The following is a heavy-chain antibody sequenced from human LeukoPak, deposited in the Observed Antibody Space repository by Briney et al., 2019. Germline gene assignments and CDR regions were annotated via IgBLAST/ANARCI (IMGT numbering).Heavy chain of an antibody. J-gene: IGHJ4*02. V-gene: IGHV3-7*01. CDR1: GFILSTYW. Sequence: GGSLRLSCVVSGFILSTYWMTWVRQAPGKGLEWVAIIKQDGSEKHYVNSVKGRFTISRDNAKNLVYLQMNSLRGEDTAMYYCAGSTVTTNYWGQGTLVTVSS. CDR2: IKQDGSEK. D-gene: IGHD4-17*01. CDR3: AGSTVTTNY.